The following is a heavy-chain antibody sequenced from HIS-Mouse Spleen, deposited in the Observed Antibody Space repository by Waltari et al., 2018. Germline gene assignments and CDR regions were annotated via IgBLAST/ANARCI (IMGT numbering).Heavy chain of an antibody. D-gene: IGHD6-13*01. Sequence: QLQLQESGPGLVKPSETLSLTCTVSGGSIRSSSYYWCRIRQPPGKGLEWIGSIYYSGSTYYNPSLKSRVTISVDTSKNQFSLKLSSVTAADTAVYYCAREIPYSSSWYDWYFDLWGRGTLVTVSS. CDR1: GGSIRSSSYY. CDR3: AREIPYSSSWYDWYFDL. J-gene: IGHJ2*01. V-gene: IGHV4-39*07. CDR2: IYYSGST.